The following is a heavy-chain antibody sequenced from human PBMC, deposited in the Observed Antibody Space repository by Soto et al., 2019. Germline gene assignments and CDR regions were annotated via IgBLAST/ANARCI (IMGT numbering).Heavy chain of an antibody. D-gene: IGHD2-8*01. CDR1: GGSIGGDS. CDR2: IYHSGST. V-gene: IGHV4-59*01. Sequence: SETLSLTCTVSGGSIGGDSWSWIRQSPGKGLDFIGYIYHSGSTNYNPSLKSRVTISMDTSKNQFSLRLSSVTAADTAVYYCARAGIVQVSYTMDVWGQGTTVTVSS. CDR3: ARAGIVQVSYTMDV. J-gene: IGHJ6*02.